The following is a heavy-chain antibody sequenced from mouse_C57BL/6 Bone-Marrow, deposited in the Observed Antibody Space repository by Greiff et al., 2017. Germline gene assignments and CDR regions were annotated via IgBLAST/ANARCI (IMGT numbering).Heavy chain of an antibody. CDR1: GYAFSSSW. V-gene: IGHV1-82*01. CDR3: ARWGYDGYYEAMDY. CDR2: IYPGDGDT. J-gene: IGHJ4*01. D-gene: IGHD2-3*01. Sequence: VQLQQSGPELVKPGASVKISCKASGYAFSSSWMNWVKQRPGKGLEWIGRIYPGDGDTNYNGKFKGKATLTADKSSSTAYMQLSSLTSEDSAVYFCARWGYDGYYEAMDYWGQGTSVTVSS.